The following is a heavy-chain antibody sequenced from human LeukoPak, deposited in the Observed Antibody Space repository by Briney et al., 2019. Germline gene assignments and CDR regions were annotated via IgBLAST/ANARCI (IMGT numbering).Heavy chain of an antibody. V-gene: IGHV3-11*04. J-gene: IGHJ3*02. CDR3: AGYSSGWFGAFHI. D-gene: IGHD6-19*01. CDR2: IISTGGTI. Sequence: GGSLRLSCAASGFTFSDYYTSWIRQAPGKGLEWLSYIISTGGTIYYADSVKGRFTISRGNAKNSLYLQMNSLRAEDTAVYYCAGYSSGWFGAFHIWGQGTMVTVSS. CDR1: GFTFSDYY.